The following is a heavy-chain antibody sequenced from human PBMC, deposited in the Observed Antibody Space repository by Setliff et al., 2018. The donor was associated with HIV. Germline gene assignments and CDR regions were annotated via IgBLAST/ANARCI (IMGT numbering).Heavy chain of an antibody. CDR1: GSSFSDYY. CDR3: ARFYGNYETDNWFDP. D-gene: IGHD3-3*01. V-gene: IGHV4-34*01. Sequence: ASETLSLTCAVYGSSFSDYYWTWIRQFPGKGLEWIGEINHSGDTNYNPSLKSRVTLSVDLSKNQFSLNLTSVSAADTAVYYCARFYGNYETDNWFDPWGHGILVTVSS. J-gene: IGHJ5*02. CDR2: INHSGDT.